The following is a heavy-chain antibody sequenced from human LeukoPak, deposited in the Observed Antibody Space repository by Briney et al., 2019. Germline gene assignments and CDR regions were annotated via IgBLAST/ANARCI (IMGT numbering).Heavy chain of an antibody. J-gene: IGHJ3*02. CDR1: GGSISSGGYY. V-gene: IGHV4-30-2*01. CDR2: VYRSGST. Sequence: RPSETLSLTCTVSGGSISSGGYYWSWIRQPPGKGLEWIGYVYRSGSTYYNPSLKSRVTISVDRSKNQFSLKLSSVTAADTAVYYCARVNGGGSGSYVDAFDIWGQGTMVTVSS. CDR3: ARVNGGGSGSYVDAFDI. D-gene: IGHD3-10*01.